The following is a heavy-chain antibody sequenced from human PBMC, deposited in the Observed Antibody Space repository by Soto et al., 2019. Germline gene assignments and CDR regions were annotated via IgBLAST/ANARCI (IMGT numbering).Heavy chain of an antibody. CDR1: GGTVSYYT. CDR2: IIPILGIA. Sequence: QVQLVQSGAEVKKPGSSVKVSCKASGGTVSYYTISWVRQAPGQGLEWMGRIIPILGIANYAQKFQGRVTIPADKSTSTVYMELSSLRSEDPAVYYCASNYGGNSYWGQGTLVTVSS. J-gene: IGHJ4*02. V-gene: IGHV1-69*02. D-gene: IGHD4-17*01. CDR3: ASNYGGNSY.